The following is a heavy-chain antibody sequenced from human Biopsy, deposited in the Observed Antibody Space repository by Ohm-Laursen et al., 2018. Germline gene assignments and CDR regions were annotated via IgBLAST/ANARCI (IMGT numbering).Heavy chain of an antibody. CDR2: IGWDGANT. CDR3: AKGSEQLQDAGGVDA. Sequence: GSLRLSCSASGFSVADYAMHWVRQLSGKGLEWVSFIGWDGANTYYGGSVRGRFTISRDNDKNALYLQMNSLRLEDSGFYYCAKGSEQLQDAGGVDAWGQGTLVTVSS. J-gene: IGHJ5*02. CDR1: GFSVADYA. V-gene: IGHV3-43D*04. D-gene: IGHD1/OR15-1a*01.